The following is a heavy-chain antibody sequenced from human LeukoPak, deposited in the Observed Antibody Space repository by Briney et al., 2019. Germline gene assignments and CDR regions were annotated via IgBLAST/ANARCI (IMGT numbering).Heavy chain of an antibody. CDR2: IYSGGST. J-gene: IGHJ4*02. Sequence: GGSLRHSCAASGFTFSSYSMNWVRQAPGKGLEWVSVIYSGGSTYYADSVKGRFTISRDNSKNTLYLQMNSLRAEDTAVYYCARDIDYWGQGTLVTVSS. CDR3: ARDIDY. CDR1: GFTFSSYS. V-gene: IGHV3-66*01.